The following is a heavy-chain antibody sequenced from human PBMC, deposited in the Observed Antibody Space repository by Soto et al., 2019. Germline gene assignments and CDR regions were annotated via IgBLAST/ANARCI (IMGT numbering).Heavy chain of an antibody. CDR2: ISAYNGNT. CDR1: GYTFTSYG. V-gene: IGHV1-18*01. CDR3: ARVSSTDAFDI. Sequence: ASVKVSCKASGYTFTSYGISWGGQAPGQGREWMGWISAYNGNTNYAQKLQGRVTMTTDTSTSTAYMELRSLRSDDTAVYYCARVSSTDAFDIWGQGTMVTVSS. J-gene: IGHJ3*02.